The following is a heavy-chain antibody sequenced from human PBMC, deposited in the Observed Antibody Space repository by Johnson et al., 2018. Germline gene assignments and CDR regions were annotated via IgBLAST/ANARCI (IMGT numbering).Heavy chain of an antibody. CDR3: TPDGAVRDYYMDV. CDR1: GFTFSGSA. J-gene: IGHJ6*03. Sequence: VQLVQSGGGVVQPGRSLRLSCAASGFTFSGSAMHWVRQAPGKGLEWVGRLKSKTDGGTTDYAAPVKGRFTISRDDSKSTLYLQMNSLKTEDTAGYYCTPDGAVRDYYMDVWGKGTTVTVSS. CDR2: LKSKTDGGTT. V-gene: IGHV3-15*07. D-gene: IGHD3-10*01.